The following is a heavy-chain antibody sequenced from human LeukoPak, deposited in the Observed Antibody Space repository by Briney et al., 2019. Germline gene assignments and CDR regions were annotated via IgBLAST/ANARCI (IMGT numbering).Heavy chain of an antibody. CDR3: ARRSSGSSWLDP. CDR2: IDASDSYT. V-gene: IGHV5-10-1*01. J-gene: IGHJ5*02. Sequence: GESLKISCKGSGYSFTNYWITWVRQTPGKGLEWMGTIDASDSYTNYSPSFQGHVTISVDKSISTAYLQWSSLKASDTAMYYCARRSSGSSWLDPWGQGTPVTASS. D-gene: IGHD1-26*01. CDR1: GYSFTNYW.